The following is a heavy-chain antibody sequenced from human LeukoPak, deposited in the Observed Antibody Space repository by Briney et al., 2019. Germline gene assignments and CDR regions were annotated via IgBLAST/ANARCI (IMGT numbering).Heavy chain of an antibody. CDR1: GYTFTGYY. Sequence: ASVTVSCKASGYTFTGYYMHWVRQAPGQGLEWMGWINPNSGGTNYAQKFQGRVTMTRDTSIRTAYMELSRLRSDDTAVYYCARDLSYSSSWYLGHLDYWGQGTLVTVSS. J-gene: IGHJ4*02. CDR2: INPNSGGT. D-gene: IGHD6-13*01. V-gene: IGHV1-2*02. CDR3: ARDLSYSSSWYLGHLDY.